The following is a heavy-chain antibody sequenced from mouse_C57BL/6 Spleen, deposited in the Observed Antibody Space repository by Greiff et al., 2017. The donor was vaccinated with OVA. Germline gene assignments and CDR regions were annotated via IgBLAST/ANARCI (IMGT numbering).Heavy chain of an antibody. D-gene: IGHD4-1*01. Sequence: VQLQQSGAELVKPGASVKLSCTASGFNINDYYMHWVKQRPEQGLEWIGRIDPEDGETKYAPKFQGKATITADTSANTAYLQLSSLTSEDTAVYYCSSCGLGRGGYYFDYWGQGTTLTVSS. CDR3: SSCGLGRGGYYFDY. J-gene: IGHJ2*01. V-gene: IGHV14-2*01. CDR2: IDPEDGET. CDR1: GFNINDYY.